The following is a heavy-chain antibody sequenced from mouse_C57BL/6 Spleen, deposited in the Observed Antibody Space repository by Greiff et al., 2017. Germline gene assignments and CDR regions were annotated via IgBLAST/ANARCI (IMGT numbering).Heavy chain of an antibody. D-gene: IGHD2-4*01. Sequence: QVQLQQPGAELVRPGSSVKLSCKASGYTFTSYWMHWVQQRPIQGLEWIGNIDPSDSETHYNQKFKDKATLTVDKSSSTAYMQLSSLTSEDSAVYYCARSGDYDGKAMDYWGQGTSVTVSS. CDR2: IDPSDSET. CDR3: ARSGDYDGKAMDY. V-gene: IGHV1-52*01. CDR1: GYTFTSYW. J-gene: IGHJ4*01.